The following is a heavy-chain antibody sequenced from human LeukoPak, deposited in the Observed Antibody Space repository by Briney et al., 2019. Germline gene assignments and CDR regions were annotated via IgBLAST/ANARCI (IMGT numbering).Heavy chain of an antibody. Sequence: PWGSLRLSCAASGFTFSSYTFKWVRQAPGKGLEWVASITSTSTYIYYADSVQGRFAVSRDNAKNSLYLQMNSLRAEDTAVFYRVRRGPNNSCLDCWGQGTLVTVSS. CDR1: GFTFSSYT. J-gene: IGHJ4*02. D-gene: IGHD2/OR15-2a*01. CDR2: ITSTSTYI. CDR3: VRRGPNNSCLDC. V-gene: IGHV3-21*01.